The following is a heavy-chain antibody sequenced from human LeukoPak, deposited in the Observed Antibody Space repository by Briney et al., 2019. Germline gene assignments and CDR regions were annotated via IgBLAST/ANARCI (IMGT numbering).Heavy chain of an antibody. J-gene: IGHJ6*03. Sequence: KTSETLSLTCTVSGGSISSYYWSWIRQPPGKGLEWIGYIYYSGSTNYNPSLKSRVTISVDTSKNQFSLKLSSVTAADTAVYYCARGVGAATYYYYYYYMDVWGKGTTVTVSS. CDR1: GGSISSYY. V-gene: IGHV4-59*01. CDR3: ARGVGAATYYYYYYYMDV. CDR2: IYYSGST. D-gene: IGHD2-15*01.